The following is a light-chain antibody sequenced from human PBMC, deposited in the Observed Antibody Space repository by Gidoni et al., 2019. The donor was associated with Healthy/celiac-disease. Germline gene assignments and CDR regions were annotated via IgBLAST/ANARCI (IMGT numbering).Light chain of an antibody. CDR1: QSVSSN. J-gene: IGKJ4*01. CDR3: QQYNNWPPLT. V-gene: IGKV3-15*01. CDR2: GAS. Sequence: TQSPATLSVSPGERATLSCRASQSVSSNLAWYQQKPGQAPRLLIYGASTRATGIPARFSGSGSGTEFTLTISSLQSEDFAVYYCQQYNNWPPLTFGGGTKVEIK.